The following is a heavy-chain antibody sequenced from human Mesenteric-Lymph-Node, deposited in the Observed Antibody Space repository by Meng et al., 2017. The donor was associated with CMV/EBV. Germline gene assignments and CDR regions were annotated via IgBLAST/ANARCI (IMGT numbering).Heavy chain of an antibody. V-gene: IGHV4-61*01. CDR2: IYYSGST. D-gene: IGHD2-8*01. CDR3: ARGFKGYCTNGVCRNWFDP. Sequence: SETLSLTCTVSGGSVSSGSYYWSWIRQPPGKGLEWIGYIYYSGSTNYNPSLKSRVTISVDTSKNQFSLKLSSVTAADTAVYYCARGFKGYCTNGVCRNWFDPWGQGTLVTVSS. J-gene: IGHJ5*02. CDR1: GGSVSSGSYY.